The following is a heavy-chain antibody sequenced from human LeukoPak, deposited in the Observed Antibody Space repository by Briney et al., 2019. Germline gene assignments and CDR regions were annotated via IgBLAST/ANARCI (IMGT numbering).Heavy chain of an antibody. J-gene: IGHJ4*02. CDR2: IYHSGST. V-gene: IGHV4-38-2*02. Sequence: SETLSLTCTVSGYSISSGYYWGWIRQPPGKGLEWIGSIYHSGSTYYNPSLKSRVTISVDTSKNQFSLKLSSVTAADTAVYYCARDVPSIVVVVAAYYFDYWGQGTLVTVSS. D-gene: IGHD2-15*01. CDR3: ARDVPSIVVVVAAYYFDY. CDR1: GYSISSGYY.